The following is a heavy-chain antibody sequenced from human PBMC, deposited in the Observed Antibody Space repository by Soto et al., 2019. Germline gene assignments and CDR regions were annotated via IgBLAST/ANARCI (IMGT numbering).Heavy chain of an antibody. J-gene: IGHJ6*03. CDR2: INHSGST. CDR3: ARRYYYYMDV. Sequence: SETLSLTCVVYGGSFSGYYWSWIRQLPGEGLEWVGEINHSGSTNYNPSLKSRVSISVDTSKNQFSLRLSSVTAADTAVFYCARRYYYYMDVWGKGTTVTVSS. V-gene: IGHV4-34*01. CDR1: GGSFSGYY.